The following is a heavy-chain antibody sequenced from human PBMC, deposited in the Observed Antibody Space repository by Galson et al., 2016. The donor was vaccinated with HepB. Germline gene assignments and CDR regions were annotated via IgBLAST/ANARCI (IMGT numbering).Heavy chain of an antibody. CDR1: GFTFSTCA. V-gene: IGHV3-30*04. Sequence: SLRLSCAASGFTFSTCAMHWVRQAPGKGLEWVAVISSDGASKYYADSVKGRFTISRDNSRNTLNLQVSSLRGGDTAVYYCARGSDSNYGRPFDYWGQGTLVTVSS. CDR3: ARGSDSNYGRPFDY. D-gene: IGHD4-11*01. CDR2: ISSDGASK. J-gene: IGHJ4*02.